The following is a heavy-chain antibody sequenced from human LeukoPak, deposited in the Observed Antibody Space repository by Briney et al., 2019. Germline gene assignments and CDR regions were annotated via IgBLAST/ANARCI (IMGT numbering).Heavy chain of an antibody. D-gene: IGHD4-17*01. CDR3: ARIVTHDYGDLDY. V-gene: IGHV1-69*13. CDR1: GGTFSSYA. Sequence: SVKVSCKASGGTFSSYAISWVRQAPGRGLEWMGGIIPIFGTANYAQKFQGRVTITADESTSTAYMELSSLRSEDTAVYYCARIVTHDYGDLDYWGQGTLVTVSS. CDR2: IIPIFGTA. J-gene: IGHJ4*02.